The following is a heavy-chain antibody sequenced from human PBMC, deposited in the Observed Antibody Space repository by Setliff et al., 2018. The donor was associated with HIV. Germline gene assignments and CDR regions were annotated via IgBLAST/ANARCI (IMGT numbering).Heavy chain of an antibody. CDR2: IKQDGSKA. CDR3: ARKLRPGHGVDV. Sequence: PGGSLRLSCAVSGFTLSDYYMDWVRQAPGKGLEWVADIKQDGSKAYYMDSVKGRFTISRDNPKNSLYLQMTSLRAEDTAAYYCARKLRPGHGVDVWGQGTTVTVSS. CDR1: GFTLSDYY. D-gene: IGHD3-10*01. V-gene: IGHV3-7*03. J-gene: IGHJ6*02.